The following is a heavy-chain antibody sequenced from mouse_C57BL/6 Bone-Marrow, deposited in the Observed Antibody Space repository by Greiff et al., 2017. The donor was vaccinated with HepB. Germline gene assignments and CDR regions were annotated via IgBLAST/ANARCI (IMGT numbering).Heavy chain of an antibody. CDR2: IDPENGDT. CDR1: GFNIKDDY. D-gene: IGHD2-10*01. J-gene: IGHJ3*01. V-gene: IGHV14-4*01. Sequence: VQLQQSGAELVRPGASVKLSCTASGFNIKDDYMHWVKQRPEQGLEWIGWIDPENGDTEYASKFQGKATITADTSSNTAFLQLSSLTSEDTAVYYCTTCLLAYWGQGTLVTVSA. CDR3: TTCLLAY.